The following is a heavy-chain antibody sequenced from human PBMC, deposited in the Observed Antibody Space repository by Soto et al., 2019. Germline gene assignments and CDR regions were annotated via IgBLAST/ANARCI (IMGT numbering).Heavy chain of an antibody. CDR1: GLNFDDSA. J-gene: IGHJ4*02. V-gene: IGHV3-9*01. CDR2: ITWNSGHI. D-gene: IGHD3-22*01. Sequence: GGSLRLSCVASGLNFDDSAMNWVRQVPGKGLEWVSGITWNSGHILYADSVKGRFTISRDNAKKSLYLELNSLRPEDTALYYREKGRTSTIVVVMDYWGQGTPVTVSS. CDR3: EKGRTSTIVVVMDY.